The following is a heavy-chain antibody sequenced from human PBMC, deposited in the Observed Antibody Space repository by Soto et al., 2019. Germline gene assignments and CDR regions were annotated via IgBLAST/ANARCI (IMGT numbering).Heavy chain of an antibody. CDR2: INHSGST. CDR3: ARGLANATVTTGGASDNYYYYYMDV. V-gene: IGHV4-34*01. J-gene: IGHJ6*03. CDR1: GGSFSGYY. Sequence: SETLSLTCAVYGGSFSGYYWSWIRQPPGKGLEWIGEINHSGSTNYNPSLKSRVTISVDTSKNQFSLKLSSVTAADTAVYYCARGLANATVTTGGASDNYYYYYMDVWGKGTTVTVSS. D-gene: IGHD4-17*01.